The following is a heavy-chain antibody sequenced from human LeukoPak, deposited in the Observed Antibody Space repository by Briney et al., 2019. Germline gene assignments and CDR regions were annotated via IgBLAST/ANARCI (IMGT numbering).Heavy chain of an antibody. CDR2: FYYSGTS. D-gene: IGHD3-10*01. J-gene: IGHJ4*02. V-gene: IGHV4-39*07. CDR3: ARDLPLVRAFDY. CDR1: GGSISSSNYY. Sequence: SETLSLTCTVSGGSISSSNYYWGWIRQPPGKGLEWIGSFYYSGTSYYNPSLKSQVTMSADTSKNQLSLELRSVTAADTAVYYCARDLPLVRAFDYWGQGTLVTVSS.